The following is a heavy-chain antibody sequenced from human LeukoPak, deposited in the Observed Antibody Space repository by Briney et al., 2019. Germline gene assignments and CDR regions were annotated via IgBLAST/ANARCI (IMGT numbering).Heavy chain of an antibody. V-gene: IGHV3-48*01. CDR3: ARTYDFGRGPPGDAFDN. Sequence: GGALRLSCAASGFTFTMFGMNWVRQAPGKGLEWVSYIDARSGIVYYADSVQGRFTISRDAAKDSVFLQMNSLSVDDTAVYYCARTYDFGRGPPGDAFDNWGQGTLVTVPS. CDR2: IDARSGIV. D-gene: IGHD3-3*01. CDR1: GFTFTMFG. J-gene: IGHJ3*02.